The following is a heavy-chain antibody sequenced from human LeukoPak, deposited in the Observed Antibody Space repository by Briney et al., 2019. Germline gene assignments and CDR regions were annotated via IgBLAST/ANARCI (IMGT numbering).Heavy chain of an antibody. CDR3: ARDDGDYGDYFSS. CDR2: IYYNGST. CDR1: GGSISSGSYY. V-gene: IGHV4-61*01. Sequence: SETLSLTCTVSGGSISSGSYYWSWIRQPPGKGLEWIGYIYYNGSTNYNPSLKSRVTISVDTSKNQFSLKLSSVTAADTAVYYCARDDGDYGDYFSSWGQGTLVTVSS. J-gene: IGHJ4*02. D-gene: IGHD4-17*01.